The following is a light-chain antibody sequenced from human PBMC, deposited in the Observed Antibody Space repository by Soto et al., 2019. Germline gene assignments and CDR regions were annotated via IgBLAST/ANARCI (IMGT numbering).Light chain of an antibody. V-gene: IGKV1-39*01. Sequence: IQMTQSPSSLSASVGDRVTITCRASQDIANFLHWYQHKPGKAPRLLIYAASNLQSGVPSRFSGRGSGTDFTLTINSLEPEDFASYYCHQSLSSPYSFGPGTKVEIK. CDR1: QDIANF. CDR2: AAS. J-gene: IGKJ2*03. CDR3: HQSLSSPYS.